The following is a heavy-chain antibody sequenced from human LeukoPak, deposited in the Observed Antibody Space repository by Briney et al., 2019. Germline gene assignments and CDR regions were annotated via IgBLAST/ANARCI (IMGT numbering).Heavy chain of an antibody. Sequence: GGSLRLSCAASGFTFSSYSMNWVRQAPGKGLEWVSYISSSSSTIYYADSVKGRFTISRDNAKNSLYLQMNSLRAEDTAVYYCARSTTSGWYGVGNFQHWGQGTLVTVSS. CDR2: ISSSSSTI. CDR1: GFTFSSYS. V-gene: IGHV3-48*01. D-gene: IGHD6-19*01. J-gene: IGHJ1*01. CDR3: ARSTTSGWYGVGNFQH.